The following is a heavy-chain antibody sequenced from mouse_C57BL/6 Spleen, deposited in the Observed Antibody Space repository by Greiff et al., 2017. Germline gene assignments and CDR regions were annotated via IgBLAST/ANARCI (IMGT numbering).Heavy chain of an antibody. D-gene: IGHD2-5*01. CDR3: ARHEDSYSNYEAWFAY. CDR2: FYPGSGSI. Sequence: VQLKESGAELVKPGASVKLSCKASGYTFTEYTIHWVKQRSGQGLEWIGWFYPGSGSIKYNEKFKDKATLTADKSSSTVYMELSRLTSEDSAVYFCARHEDSYSNYEAWFAYWGQGTLVTVSA. J-gene: IGHJ3*01. CDR1: GYTFTEYT. V-gene: IGHV1-62-2*01.